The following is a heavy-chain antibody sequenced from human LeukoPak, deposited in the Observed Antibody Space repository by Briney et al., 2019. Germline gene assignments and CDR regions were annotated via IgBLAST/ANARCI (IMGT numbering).Heavy chain of an antibody. D-gene: IGHD4-11*01. Sequence: GVLRLSCAACGFTFSHYSIDWVRQAPGKGLERVASITSSSSHIYYADSVKGRFTISRDNAKNEVYLQMNSLRAEDTAIYYCARVMMGATVTTFHYYCMDVWGVGTTVTVS. V-gene: IGHV3-21*01. CDR3: ARVMMGATVTTFHYYCMDV. J-gene: IGHJ6*03. CDR1: GFTFSHYS. CDR2: ITSSSSHI.